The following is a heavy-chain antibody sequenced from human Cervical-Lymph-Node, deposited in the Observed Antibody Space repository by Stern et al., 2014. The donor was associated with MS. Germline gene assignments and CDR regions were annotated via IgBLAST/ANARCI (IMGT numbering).Heavy chain of an antibody. CDR2: IIPSLNIA. J-gene: IGHJ4*02. CDR1: GDTFSTYS. CDR3: ARGLGVRNYYNY. V-gene: IGHV1-69*04. D-gene: IGHD3-10*01. Sequence: QVQLMQSGAEVKKPGSSMKVSCKASGDTFSTYSITWVRQAPGQGLEWMGRIIPSLNIANYAQKFQGRLTITADKFTSTAYMELSSLRSEDTAVYYCARGLGVRNYYNYWGQGTLVTVSS.